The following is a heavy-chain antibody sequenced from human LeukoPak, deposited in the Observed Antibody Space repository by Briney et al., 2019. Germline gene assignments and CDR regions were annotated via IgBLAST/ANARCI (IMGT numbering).Heavy chain of an antibody. Sequence: GGSLRLSCVASGFTFSSYWMHWVRQVPGKGLVWVSRINSDETSTTYADSVKGRFTISRDNSKNTLYLQMNSLRAEDTAVYYCAKEFFYYDILTGCYDYWGQGTLVTVSS. V-gene: IGHV3-74*01. J-gene: IGHJ4*02. CDR1: GFTFSSYW. D-gene: IGHD3-9*01. CDR3: AKEFFYYDILTGCYDY. CDR2: INSDETST.